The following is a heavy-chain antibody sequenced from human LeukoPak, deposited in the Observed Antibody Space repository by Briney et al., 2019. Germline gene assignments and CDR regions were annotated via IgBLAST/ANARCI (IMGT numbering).Heavy chain of an antibody. D-gene: IGHD2-2*01. CDR2: ISSSGSTI. CDR1: GFTFSSYE. CDR3: ATYCSSTSCPNFDY. Sequence: GGSLRLSCAASGFTFSSYEMNWVRQAPGKGLEWVSYISSSGSTIYYADSVKGRFTISRDNAKNSLYLQMNSLRAEDTAVYYCATYCSSTSCPNFDYRGQGTLVTVSS. J-gene: IGHJ4*02. V-gene: IGHV3-48*03.